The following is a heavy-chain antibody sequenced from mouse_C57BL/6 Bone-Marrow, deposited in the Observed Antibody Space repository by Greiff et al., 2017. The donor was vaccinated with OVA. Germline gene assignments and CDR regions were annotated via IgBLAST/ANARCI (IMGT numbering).Heavy chain of an antibody. CDR1: GYTFTSYW. CDR3: ARIKYYGSSRAY. Sequence: QVQLQQPGAELVRPGSSVKLSCKASGYTFTSYWMAWVKQRPGQGLEWIGNIYPSDSDTHYNPKFKDKATLTVDKSSSTAYMQLSSLTSEDAAVYDCARIKYYGSSRAYWGQGTLVTVSA. V-gene: IGHV1-61*01. J-gene: IGHJ3*01. D-gene: IGHD1-1*01. CDR2: IYPSDSDT.